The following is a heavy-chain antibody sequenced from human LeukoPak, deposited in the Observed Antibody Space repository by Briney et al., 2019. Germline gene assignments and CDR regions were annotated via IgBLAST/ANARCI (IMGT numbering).Heavy chain of an antibody. Sequence: GSLRLSCAASGLALGDYHMSWMRQAPGKGLEWISYISYSGDRIYYADSVKGRFTVSRDNAKNTLYLQMNSLRAEDTAVYYCARDLNIAAAGRSPAEYFQHWGQGTLVTVSS. V-gene: IGHV3-11*04. CDR2: ISYSGDRI. D-gene: IGHD6-13*01. J-gene: IGHJ1*01. CDR3: ARDLNIAAAGRSPAEYFQH. CDR1: GLALGDYH.